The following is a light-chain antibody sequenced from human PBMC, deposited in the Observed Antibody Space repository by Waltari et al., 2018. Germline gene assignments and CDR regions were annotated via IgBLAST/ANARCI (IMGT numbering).Light chain of an antibody. CDR2: GAS. J-gene: IGKJ5*01. Sequence: ETVMTQSPATLSLSPGDRATLSSRASQSVSNNLACYQQKPGQAPTLLIYGASTRATGIPGRFSGGGSGTEITLTISSLQSEDFAVYYCKQYNNWPPITFGQGTRLEMK. CDR3: KQYNNWPPIT. V-gene: IGKV3-15*01. CDR1: QSVSNN.